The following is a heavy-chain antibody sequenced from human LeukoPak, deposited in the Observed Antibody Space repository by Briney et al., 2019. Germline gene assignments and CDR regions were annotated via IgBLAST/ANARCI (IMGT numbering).Heavy chain of an antibody. CDR3: ARQGSTWWDPFDF. J-gene: IGHJ4*02. CDR2: IKQDGSEK. CDR1: GFTLSNYW. V-gene: IGHV3-7*03. D-gene: IGHD1-26*01. Sequence: PGGSQRLSCAASGFTLSNYWISWVRQAPGKGLEWVANIKQDGSEKYYVDSVKGRFTISRDNAYNSLHLQMSSLRADDTAVYYCARQGSTWWDPFDFWGQGTLVTVSS.